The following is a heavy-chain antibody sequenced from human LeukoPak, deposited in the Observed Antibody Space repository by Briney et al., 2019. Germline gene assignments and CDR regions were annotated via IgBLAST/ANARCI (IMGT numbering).Heavy chain of an antibody. J-gene: IGHJ6*03. CDR1: GYTFTSYG. Sequence: LAASVKVSCKASGYTFTSYGISWVRQAPGQGLEWMGWISAYNGNTNYAQKLQGRVTMTTDTSTSTAYMELRSLRSDDTAVYYCARGGSGSRDYYYMDVWGKGTTVTVSS. V-gene: IGHV1-18*01. CDR2: ISAYNGNT. CDR3: ARGGSGSRDYYYMDV. D-gene: IGHD2-15*01.